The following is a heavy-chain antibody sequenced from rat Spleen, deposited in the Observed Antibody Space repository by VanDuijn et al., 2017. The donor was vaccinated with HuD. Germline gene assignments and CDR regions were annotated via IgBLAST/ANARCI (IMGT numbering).Heavy chain of an antibody. CDR2: ISPSGGST. Sequence: EVQLVESGGGLVQPERSMKLSCAASGFTFSNYDMAWVRQAPTEGLEWVASISPSGGSTYYRDSVKGRFTISRDNAKSTLYLQMDSLRSEDTATYHCARAGYLRDWYFDFWGPGTLVTVSS. CDR1: GFTFSNYD. V-gene: IGHV5-25*01. D-gene: IGHD2-2*01. CDR3: ARAGYLRDWYFDF. J-gene: IGHJ1*01.